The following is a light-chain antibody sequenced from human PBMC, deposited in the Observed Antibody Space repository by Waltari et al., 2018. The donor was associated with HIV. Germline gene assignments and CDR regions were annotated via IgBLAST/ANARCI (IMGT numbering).Light chain of an antibody. CDR2: VDN. V-gene: IGLV6-57*01. Sequence: NFMLTQPHSVSESPGKTVTISCTRSRGSFAINYLQWFPHSPGSSPLTLIYVDNQRPSGFPDRFSGSIDSSSNSASLTISGLKTEDEADYYCQSFDSTTVVFGGGTELTVL. J-gene: IGLJ2*01. CDR3: QSFDSTTVV. CDR1: RGSFAINY.